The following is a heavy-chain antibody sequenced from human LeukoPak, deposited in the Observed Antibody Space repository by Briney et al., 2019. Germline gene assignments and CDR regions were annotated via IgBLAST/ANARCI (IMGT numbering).Heavy chain of an antibody. CDR2: ISAYNGNT. V-gene: IGHV1-18*01. Sequence: GASVKVSCKASGYSFTSYGISWVRPAPGQGLEWMGWISAYNGNTNYAQKLQGRVTMTTDTYTSTAYMELRSLRSDDTAVYYCARAVSVVVSAAMYDYWGQGTLVTVSS. D-gene: IGHD2-2*01. CDR1: GYSFTSYG. CDR3: ARAVSVVVSAAMYDY. J-gene: IGHJ4*02.